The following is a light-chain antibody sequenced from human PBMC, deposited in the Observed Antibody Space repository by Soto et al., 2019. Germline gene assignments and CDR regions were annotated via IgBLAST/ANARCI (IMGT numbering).Light chain of an antibody. CDR1: GSNIGISS. V-gene: IGLV1-44*01. CDR3: ATWHDSFYV. Sequence: QSVLTQPPSASGTPGQSVTISCSGSGSNIGISSVNWFQHLPGTAPKLLIYTNNQRPSGVPDRFSGSKSGTSASLAISGLQSEDEADYYCATWHDSFYVFGTGTKVTV. CDR2: TNN. J-gene: IGLJ1*01.